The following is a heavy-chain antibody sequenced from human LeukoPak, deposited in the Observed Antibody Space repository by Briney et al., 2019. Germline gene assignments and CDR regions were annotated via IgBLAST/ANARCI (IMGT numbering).Heavy chain of an antibody. V-gene: IGHV4-39*07. Sequence: SETLSLTCTVSGGTISGYYWGWIRQPPGKGLEWIGSIYYSGSTYYNPSLKSRVTISVDTFKNQFSLKLSSVTAADTAVYYCARGPYYYMDVWGKGTTVTVSS. CDR1: GGTISGYY. CDR2: IYYSGST. CDR3: ARGPYYYMDV. J-gene: IGHJ6*03.